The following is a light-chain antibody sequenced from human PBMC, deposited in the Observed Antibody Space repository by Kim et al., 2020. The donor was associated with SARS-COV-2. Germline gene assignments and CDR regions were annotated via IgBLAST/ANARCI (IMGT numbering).Light chain of an antibody. J-gene: IGLJ2*01. V-gene: IGLV3-19*01. Sequence: SSELTQDPAVSVALRQTVRLTCQVDSLRSYYATWYQQKPGQAPVLVIYDKNNRPSGIPARFSGSYSGNTASLTITGAQAGDEAVYYCNSRERGVNHVVFGGGTQLTVL. CDR3: NSRERGVNHVV. CDR2: DKN. CDR1: SLRSYY.